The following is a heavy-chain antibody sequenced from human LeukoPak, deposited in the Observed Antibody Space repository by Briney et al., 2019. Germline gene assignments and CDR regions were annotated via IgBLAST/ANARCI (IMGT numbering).Heavy chain of an antibody. CDR2: IESDESIR. D-gene: IGHD3-22*01. CDR1: GLTFRRYG. Sequence: GGSLRLSCAASGLTFRRYGMHWVRQTPGKGLEWVAFIESDESIRQYADLVKGRFTISRDNSKNMLYLQMNSLRAEDTAVYYCARDLGQYYDTSDNWFDPWGQGTLVTVSS. CDR3: ARDLGQYYDTSDNWFDP. J-gene: IGHJ5*02. V-gene: IGHV3-30*12.